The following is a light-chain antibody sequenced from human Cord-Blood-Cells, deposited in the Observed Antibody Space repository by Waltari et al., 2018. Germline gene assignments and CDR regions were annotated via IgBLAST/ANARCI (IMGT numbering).Light chain of an antibody. Sequence: SSELTQDPAVSVALGQTVRITCQGDSLRSYYASWYQQKPGQAPVLVIYGKNNRPSGIPDRFSGSRSGNTASLTITGAQAEDEADYYCSSRDSSGNHVVFGGGTKLTVL. CDR1: SLRSYY. CDR2: GKN. J-gene: IGLJ2*01. V-gene: IGLV3-19*01. CDR3: SSRDSSGNHVV.